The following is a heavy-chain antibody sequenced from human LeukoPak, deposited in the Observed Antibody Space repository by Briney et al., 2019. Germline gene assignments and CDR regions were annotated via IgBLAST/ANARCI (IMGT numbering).Heavy chain of an antibody. CDR2: INPNSGGT. CDR1: GYTFTAYY. D-gene: IGHD5-24*01. CDR3: ARRERRDGYNYMVDY. Sequence: ASVKVSCKASGYTFTAYYMHWVRQAPGQGLEWMGWINPNSGGTNYAQKFQGRVTMTRDTSISTAYMELSRLRSDDTAVYCCARRERRDGYNYMVDYWGQGTLVTVSS. V-gene: IGHV1-2*02. J-gene: IGHJ4*02.